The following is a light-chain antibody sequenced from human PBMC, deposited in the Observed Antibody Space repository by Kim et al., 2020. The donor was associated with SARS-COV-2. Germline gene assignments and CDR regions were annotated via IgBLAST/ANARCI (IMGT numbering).Light chain of an antibody. V-gene: IGKV3-20*01. J-gene: IGKJ1*01. CDR1: ESVGRTY. Sequence: EIVLTQSPGTLSLSPGERATLSCRASESVGRTYVAWYQHKPGQAPRLLIYDTSRRATGIADRFSGSGSGTDFTLTISRLEPADFAMFYCQQYGETPWTFGQGTKVDIK. CDR3: QQYGETPWT. CDR2: DTS.